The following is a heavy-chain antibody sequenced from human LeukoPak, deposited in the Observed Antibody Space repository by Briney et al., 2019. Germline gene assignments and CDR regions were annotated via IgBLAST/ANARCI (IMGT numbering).Heavy chain of an antibody. D-gene: IGHD4-17*01. CDR1: GGTFISYA. CDR3: AGGTGYGDLLDY. Sequence: ASVKVSCKASGGTFISYAISWVRQAPGQGLEWMGGIIPIFGTANYAQKFQGRVTITADESTSTAYMELSSLRSEDTAVYYCAGGTGYGDLLDYWGQGTLVTVSS. CDR2: IIPIFGTA. V-gene: IGHV1-69*13. J-gene: IGHJ4*02.